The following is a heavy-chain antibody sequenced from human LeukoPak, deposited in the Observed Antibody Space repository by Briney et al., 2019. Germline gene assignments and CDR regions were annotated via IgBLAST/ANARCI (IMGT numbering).Heavy chain of an antibody. J-gene: IGHJ4*02. D-gene: IGHD4-17*01. CDR3: ARGEDYGIFVNVDY. CDR2: ISTYNGNT. V-gene: IGHV1-18*01. Sequence: ASVKVSCKASGYSFVLYGISWVRQAPGQGPEGMGWISTYNGNTKYAQKFQGRVTMTTDTSTSTAYMELRSLRSDDTAVYYCARGEDYGIFVNVDYWGQGTLVTVSS. CDR1: GYSFVLYG.